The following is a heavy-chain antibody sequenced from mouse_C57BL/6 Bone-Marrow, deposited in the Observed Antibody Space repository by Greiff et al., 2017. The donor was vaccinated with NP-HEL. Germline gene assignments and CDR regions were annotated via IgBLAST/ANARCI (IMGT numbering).Heavy chain of an antibody. J-gene: IGHJ1*03. CDR1: GFTFSDFY. CDR2: SRNKANAYTT. Sequence: EVMLVESGGGLVQSGRSLSLSCATSGFTFSDFYMEWVRQAPGKVLEWIAASRNKANAYTTEYSASVKGRFIVSRDTSHSILYLQRNALRAEDTAVYYCARDAGYYGSSSRPNYWYFDVWGTGTTVTVSS. D-gene: IGHD1-1*01. V-gene: IGHV7-1*01. CDR3: ARDAGYYGSSSRPNYWYFDV.